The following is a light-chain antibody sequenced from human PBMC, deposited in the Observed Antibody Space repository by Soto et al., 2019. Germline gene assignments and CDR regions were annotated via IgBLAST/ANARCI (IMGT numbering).Light chain of an antibody. CDR2: DSN. CDR3: GTWDGSLSGGV. V-gene: IGLV1-51*01. Sequence: QPVLTQPPSVSAAPGQRVTISCSGSSSNIGHNYVSWYQQLPGTAPKLLIYDSNKRPSGIPDRFSGSQSGTSATLGITGLQTEDEADYYCGTWDGSLSGGVFGGGTKLTVL. J-gene: IGLJ2*01. CDR1: SSNIGHNY.